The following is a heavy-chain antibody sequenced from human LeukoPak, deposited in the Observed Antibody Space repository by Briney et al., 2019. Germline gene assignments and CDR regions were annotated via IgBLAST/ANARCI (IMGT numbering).Heavy chain of an antibody. CDR2: ISYDGTNK. J-gene: IGHJ4*02. CDR1: GFTLSSYS. V-gene: IGHV3-30*04. D-gene: IGHD6-19*01. Sequence: PGRSLRLSCAASGFTLSSYSMHWVRQAPGKGLEWVAVISYDGTNKYFADSVKGRFTISGDSSKNTLYLQMTNLRPEDTAVYYCARATMAGTYFDYWGQGTLVTVSS. CDR3: ARATMAGTYFDY.